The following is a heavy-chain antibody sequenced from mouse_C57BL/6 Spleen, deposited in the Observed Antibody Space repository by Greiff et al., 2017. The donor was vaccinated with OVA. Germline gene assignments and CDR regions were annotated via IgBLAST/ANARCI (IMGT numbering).Heavy chain of an antibody. CDR1: GFSFNTYA. J-gene: IGHJ4*01. CDR2: IRSKSNNYAT. CDR3: VGQDYSNRGAMDY. D-gene: IGHD2-5*01. Sequence: DVMLVESGGGLVQPKGSLKLSCAASGFSFNTYAMHWVRQAPGKGLEWVARIRSKSNNYATYYADSVKARFTISRDDSENMLYLQMNNWKTDDTSMYYCVGQDYSNRGAMDYWGQGTSVTVSS. V-gene: IGHV10-1*01.